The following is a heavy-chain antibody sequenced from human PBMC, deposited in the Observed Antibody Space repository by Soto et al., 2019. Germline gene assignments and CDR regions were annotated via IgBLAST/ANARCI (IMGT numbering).Heavy chain of an antibody. J-gene: IGHJ4*02. Sequence: XGSLTLTSTASCFTLSSYWMNWVWQAPGTGLDWVSVISVSGGSTYYSDPAQSRLTIFRYNTKNTLYPQMNSPIAADTAADYFAQGRTGWYVGYFDYWGQGTLVTVSS. V-gene: IGHV3-23*01. D-gene: IGHD6-19*01. CDR2: ISVSGGST. CDR3: AQGRTGWYVGYFDY. CDR1: CFTLSSYW.